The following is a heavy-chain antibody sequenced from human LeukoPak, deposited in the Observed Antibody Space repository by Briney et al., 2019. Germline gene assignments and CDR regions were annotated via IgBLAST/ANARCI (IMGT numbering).Heavy chain of an antibody. CDR1: GFTFSRHA. Sequence: TGGSLRLSCAASGFTFSRHAMHWVRQAPGKGLEWVTFISYDGGNNYYADSVKGRFTISRDNSKNTLYLQMNSLRAEDTAVYYCAKVLSGGDSVGWYFDYWGQGTLVAVSS. CDR2: ISYDGGNN. CDR3: AKVLSGGDSVGWYFDY. D-gene: IGHD2-21*02. V-gene: IGHV3-30*18. J-gene: IGHJ4*02.